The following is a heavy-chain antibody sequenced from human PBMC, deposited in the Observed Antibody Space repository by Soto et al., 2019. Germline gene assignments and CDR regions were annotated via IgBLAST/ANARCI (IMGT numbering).Heavy chain of an antibody. J-gene: IGHJ4*02. V-gene: IGHV1-69*13. Sequence: SVKVSCKASGGTFSSYAISWVRQAPGQGLEWMGGIIPIFGTANYAQKFQGRVTITADESTSTAYMELSSLRSEDTAVYYCASQGLQRSPFDYWGQGTLVTVS. CDR3: ASQGLQRSPFDY. CDR2: IIPIFGTA. CDR1: GGTFSSYA. D-gene: IGHD4-4*01.